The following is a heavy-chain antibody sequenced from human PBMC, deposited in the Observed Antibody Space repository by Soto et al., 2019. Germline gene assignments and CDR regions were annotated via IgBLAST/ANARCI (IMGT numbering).Heavy chain of an antibody. Sequence: PGGSLRLSCAASGFTFSSYGMHWVRQAPGKGLEWVAVISYDGSNKYYAASVKGRFTISRDNSKNTLYLQMNSLRAEYTAGYYCARPPAVRFLEWLLPTFDYWGQEAPFTASS. V-gene: IGHV3-30*03. CDR3: ARPPAVRFLEWLLPTFDY. CDR2: ISYDGSNK. CDR1: GFTFSSYG. J-gene: IGHJ4*02. D-gene: IGHD3-3*01.